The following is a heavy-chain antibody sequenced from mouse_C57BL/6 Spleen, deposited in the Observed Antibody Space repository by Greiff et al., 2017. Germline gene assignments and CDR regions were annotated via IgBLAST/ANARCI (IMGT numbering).Heavy chain of an antibody. V-gene: IGHV1-15*01. Sequence: QVQLQQSGAELVRPGASVTLSCKASGYTFTDYEMHWVKQTPVHGLEWIGAIDPETGGTAYNQKFKGKAILTADKSSSTAYMELRSLTSEDSAVYYCTRSYDGYNGGFAYWGQGTLVTVSA. CDR1: GYTFTDYE. CDR3: TRSYDGYNGGFAY. D-gene: IGHD2-3*01. J-gene: IGHJ3*01. CDR2: IDPETGGT.